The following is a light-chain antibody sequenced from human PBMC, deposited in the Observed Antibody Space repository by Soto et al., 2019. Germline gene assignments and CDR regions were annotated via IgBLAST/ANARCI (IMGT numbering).Light chain of an antibody. Sequence: QSALTQPPSASGSPGQSVTISCTGTSSDVGGYNYVSWYQQYPGKVPKLLIYAVNKRPSGVPDRFSGSKSGNTASLPVSGRQAEDEADYYCTSYEGGNNVFGTGTKVT. J-gene: IGLJ1*01. V-gene: IGLV2-8*01. CDR1: SSDVGGYNY. CDR3: TSYEGGNNV. CDR2: AVN.